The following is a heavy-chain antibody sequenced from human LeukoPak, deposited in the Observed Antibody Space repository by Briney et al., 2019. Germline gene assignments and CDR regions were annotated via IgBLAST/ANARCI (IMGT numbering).Heavy chain of an antibody. CDR3: SRDMQIMDAWAFDI. CDR2: ISYDGSIK. V-gene: IGHV3-30*04. CDR1: GFTFSSYA. D-gene: IGHD3-16*01. Sequence: GGSLRVSCAASGFTFSSYAMHWVCQAPGKGLEWVAVISYDGSIKYSADSVKGRFTISRDNFKNTLYLQMNSLRAEDTAVYYCSRDMQIMDAWAFDIWGQRTMVTVSS. J-gene: IGHJ3*02.